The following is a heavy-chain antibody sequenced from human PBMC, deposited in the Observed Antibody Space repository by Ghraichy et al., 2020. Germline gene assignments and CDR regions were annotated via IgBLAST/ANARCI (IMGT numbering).Heavy chain of an antibody. J-gene: IGHJ2*01. V-gene: IGHV3-30*04. Sequence: GESLNISCAASGFTFSDYAMHWVRQAPGTGLEWVAVISHDGNNKYYADSLKGRFTISRDNSRKTLYLQMNTLRAEDTAVYYCARRLDCANGVCPRYFDLWGRGTLVTVSS. D-gene: IGHD2-8*01. CDR1: GFTFSDYA. CDR3: ARRLDCANGVCPRYFDL. CDR2: ISHDGNNK.